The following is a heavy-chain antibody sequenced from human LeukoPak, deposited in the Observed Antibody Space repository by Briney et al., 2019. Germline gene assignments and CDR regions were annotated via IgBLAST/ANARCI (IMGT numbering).Heavy chain of an antibody. CDR1: GSTFSSYA. V-gene: IGHV1-69*05. CDR2: IIPIFGTA. Sequence: SVKVSCKASGSTFSSYAISWVRQAPGQGLEWMGGIIPIFGTANYAQKFQGRVTITTDESTSTAYMELSSLRSEDTAVYYCARLGSSSSYFDYWGQGTLVTVSS. CDR3: ARLGSSSSYFDY. J-gene: IGHJ4*02. D-gene: IGHD6-6*01.